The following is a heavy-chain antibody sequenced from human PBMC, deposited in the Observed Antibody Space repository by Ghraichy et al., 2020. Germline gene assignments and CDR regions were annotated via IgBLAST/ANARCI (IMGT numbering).Heavy chain of an antibody. Sequence: ASVKVSCKASGYTFTFYGISWVRQAPGQGLEWIGWISASSGTTNYAQKFQGRVTMTTETSTTTAYMELTSLTSDDTAVYFCAREPWASSRFDPWGQGTLVTVSS. D-gene: IGHD3-16*01. CDR3: AREPWASSRFDP. J-gene: IGHJ5*02. CDR2: ISASSGTT. CDR1: GYTFTFYG. V-gene: IGHV1-18*01.